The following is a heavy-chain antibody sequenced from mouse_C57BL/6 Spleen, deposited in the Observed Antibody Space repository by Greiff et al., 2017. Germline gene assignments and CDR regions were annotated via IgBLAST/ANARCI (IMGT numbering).Heavy chain of an antibody. CDR2: IYPGDGDT. D-gene: IGHD1-1*01. V-gene: IGHV1-80*01. CDR1: GYAFSSYW. J-gene: IGHJ1*03. CDR3: ARCITTVVATWGYFDV. Sequence: VQLQQSGAELVKPGASVKISCKASGYAFSSYWMNWVKQRPGKGLEWIGQIYPGDGDTNYNGKFKGKATLTADKSSSTAYMQLSSLTSEDSAVYFCARCITTVVATWGYFDVWGTGTTVTVSS.